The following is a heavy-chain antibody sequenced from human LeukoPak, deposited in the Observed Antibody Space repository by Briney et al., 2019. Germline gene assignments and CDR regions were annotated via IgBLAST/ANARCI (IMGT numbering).Heavy chain of an antibody. CDR2: INPSGGTT. D-gene: IGHD6-13*01. J-gene: IGHJ4*02. V-gene: IGHV1-46*01. Sequence: GASVKVSCKASGGTFSSYANSWVRQAPGQGLEWMGIINPSGGTTSYAQKLQGRVTMTRDTSTSTVYMELSSLRSEDTAVYYCARGGAIAAEEGTDFDYWGQGTLVTVSS. CDR1: GGTFSSYA. CDR3: ARGGAIAAEEGTDFDY.